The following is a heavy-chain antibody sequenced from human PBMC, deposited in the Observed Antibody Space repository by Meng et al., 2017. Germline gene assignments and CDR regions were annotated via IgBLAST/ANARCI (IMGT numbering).Heavy chain of an antibody. CDR2: INSDGSST. CDR1: GFTFSSYW. D-gene: IGHD3-16*02. CDR3: ARVRDYVWGSYHGLDY. J-gene: IGHJ4*02. Sequence: GESLRLSCAASGFTFSSYWMHWVRQAPGKGLVWVSRINSDGSSTSYADSVKGRFTISRDNAKNTLYLQMNSLRAEDTAVYYCARVRDYVWGSYHGLDYWGQGTLVTVSS. V-gene: IGHV3-74*01.